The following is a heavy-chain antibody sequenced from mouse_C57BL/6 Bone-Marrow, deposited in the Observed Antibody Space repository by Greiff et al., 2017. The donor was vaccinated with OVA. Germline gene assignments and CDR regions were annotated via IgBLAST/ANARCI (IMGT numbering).Heavy chain of an antibody. Sequence: ESGAELAKPGASVKLSCKASGYTFTSYWMHWVNQRPGQGLEWIGYINPSSGYTKYNQKFKDKATLTAVKSSSTAYMQLSSLTYEDSAVYYCARSGWLPRRFDVWGTGTTVTVSS. D-gene: IGHD2-3*01. CDR3: ARSGWLPRRFDV. CDR2: INPSSGYT. J-gene: IGHJ1*03. V-gene: IGHV1-7*01. CDR1: GYTFTSYW.